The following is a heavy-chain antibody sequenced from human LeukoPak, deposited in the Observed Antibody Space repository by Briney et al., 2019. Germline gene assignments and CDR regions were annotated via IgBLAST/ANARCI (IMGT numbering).Heavy chain of an antibody. CDR3: AKVESQAAGTEGPLDY. J-gene: IGHJ4*02. CDR1: GFTFDDYA. Sequence: GGSLRLSCAASGFTFDDYAMHWVRQAPGKGLEWVSGISWNSGSIGYADFVKGRFTISRDNAKNSLYLQMNSLRAEDTALYYCAKVESQAAGTEGPLDYWGQGTLVTVSS. D-gene: IGHD6-13*01. CDR2: ISWNSGSI. V-gene: IGHV3-9*01.